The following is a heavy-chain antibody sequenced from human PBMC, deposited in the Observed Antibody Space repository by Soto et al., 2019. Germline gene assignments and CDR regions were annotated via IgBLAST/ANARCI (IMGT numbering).Heavy chain of an antibody. J-gene: IGHJ3*02. D-gene: IGHD3-22*01. Sequence: PGGSLRLSCAASGFTFSSYSMNWVRQAPGKGLEWVSSISSSSSYIYYADSVKGRFTISRDNAKNSLYLQMNSLRAEDTAVYYCARGNPTTYFYDSSGRYDAFDIWCQGTMLTVS. CDR1: GFTFSSYS. V-gene: IGHV3-21*01. CDR2: ISSSSSYI. CDR3: ARGNPTTYFYDSSGRYDAFDI.